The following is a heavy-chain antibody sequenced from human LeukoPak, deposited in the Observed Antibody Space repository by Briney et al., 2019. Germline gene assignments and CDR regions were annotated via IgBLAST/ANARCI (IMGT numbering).Heavy chain of an antibody. Sequence: PSETLSLTCAVSGYSISSGYYWGWIRQPPGKGLEWIGTIYYSGTTYYNPSLESRVTISEDTSKNQFSLTLRSVTAADTAVYYCARQISDYYYYYMDVWGKGITVTVSS. CDR3: ARQISDYYYYYMDV. CDR1: GYSISSGYY. J-gene: IGHJ6*03. V-gene: IGHV4-38-2*01. CDR2: IYYSGTT. D-gene: IGHD3-10*01.